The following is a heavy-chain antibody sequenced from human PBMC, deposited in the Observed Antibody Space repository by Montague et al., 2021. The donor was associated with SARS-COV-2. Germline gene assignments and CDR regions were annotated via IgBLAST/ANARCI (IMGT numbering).Heavy chain of an antibody. CDR1: GGSFSGYY. D-gene: IGHD3-10*01. V-gene: IGHV4-34*01. CDR3: ARGGTYHYGMDV. CDR2: IYYVGNT. Sequence: SETLSLTCAVYGGSFSGYYWSWIRQPPGKGLEWIGEIYYVGNTNYNPSLKSRVTIFIDKSKNHFSLQLSSVTAADTAVYYCARGGTYHYGMDVWGQGTTVAVSS. J-gene: IGHJ6*02.